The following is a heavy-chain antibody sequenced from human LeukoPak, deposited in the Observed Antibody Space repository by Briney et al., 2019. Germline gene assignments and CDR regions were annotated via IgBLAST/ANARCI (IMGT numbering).Heavy chain of an antibody. V-gene: IGHV3-30*14. CDR2: ISYDGTYE. CDR3: AREANAFDI. J-gene: IGHJ3*02. Sequence: SGGSLRLSCTASGFKFNNYAMHWVRQAPGKGLEWVAVISYDGTYEDYADSVKGRFTISRDNSKNTLYLQMGSLRAEDMAVYYCAREANAFDIWGQGTMVTVSS. CDR1: GFKFNNYA.